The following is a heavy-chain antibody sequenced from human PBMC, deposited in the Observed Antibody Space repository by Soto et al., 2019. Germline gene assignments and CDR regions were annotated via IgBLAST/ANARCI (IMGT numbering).Heavy chain of an antibody. D-gene: IGHD5-12*01. Sequence: SETLSLTCTVSGGSISSYYWSWVRQPPGKGLEWIGNIHYNGNTKYNPSLKSRVTMSLDTSMNQFSLRLISVTAADTAKYFCAREGNLGRWLQPLDFWGQGTLVTVSS. CDR1: GGSISSYY. CDR3: AREGNLGRWLQPLDF. CDR2: IHYNGNT. J-gene: IGHJ4*02. V-gene: IGHV4-59*01.